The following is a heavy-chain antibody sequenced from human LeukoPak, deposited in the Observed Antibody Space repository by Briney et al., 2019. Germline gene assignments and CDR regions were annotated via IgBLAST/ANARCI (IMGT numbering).Heavy chain of an antibody. J-gene: IGHJ4*02. CDR3: ARDVGYYDSTGYFYFYFDY. CDR1: GYTFTSYY. V-gene: IGHV1-2*02. CDR2: INPNSGGT. D-gene: IGHD3-22*01. Sequence: ASVKVSCKASGYTFTSYYIHWVRQAPGQGLEWMGWINPNSGGTNYAQKFQGRVTLTRYTSISSAFMESNRLKSDDTAVYYCARDVGYYDSTGYFYFYFDYWGQGTLVTVSS.